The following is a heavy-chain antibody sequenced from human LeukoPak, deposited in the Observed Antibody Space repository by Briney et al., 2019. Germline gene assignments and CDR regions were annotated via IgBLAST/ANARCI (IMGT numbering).Heavy chain of an antibody. CDR2: INHSGST. V-gene: IGHV4-61*08. J-gene: IGHJ6*03. D-gene: IGHD2-8*02. CDR1: GGSISSGGYY. Sequence: SETLSLTCTVSGGSISSGGYYWSWIRQPPGKGLEWIGEINHSGSTNYNPSLKSRVTISVDTSKNQFSLKLSSVTAADTAVYFCARRRGQSSGPSYYYFYMDVWGKGTTVTVSS. CDR3: ARRRGQSSGPSYYYFYMDV.